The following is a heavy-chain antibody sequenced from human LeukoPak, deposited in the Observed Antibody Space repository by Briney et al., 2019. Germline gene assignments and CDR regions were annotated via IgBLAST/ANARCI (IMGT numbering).Heavy chain of an antibody. CDR2: INHSGST. V-gene: IGHV4-34*01. J-gene: IGHJ4*02. CDR1: GGSFRGYN. CDR3: ARGQVTFGGVIAFDY. Sequence: TSETLSLTSAVYGGSFRGYNWCWIRQPPGKGLEWIGEINHSGSTNYNPSLKSRVTISVDTSKNQFSLKLSSVTAADTAVYYCARGQVTFGGVIAFDYWGQGTLVTVSS. D-gene: IGHD3-16*02.